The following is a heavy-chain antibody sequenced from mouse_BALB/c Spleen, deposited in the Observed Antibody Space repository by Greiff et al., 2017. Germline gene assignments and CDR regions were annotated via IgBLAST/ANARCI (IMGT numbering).Heavy chain of an antibody. CDR3: AKDHYDYDDYYAMDY. V-gene: IGHV2-6-5*01. J-gene: IGHJ4*01. Sequence: VKLVESGPGLVAPSQSLSITCTVSGFSLTDYGVSWIRQPPGKGLEWLGVIWGGGSTYYNSALKSRLSISKDNSKSQVFLKMNSLQTDDTAMYYCAKDHYDYDDYYAMDYWGQGTSVTVSS. CDR1: GFSLTDYG. D-gene: IGHD2-4*01. CDR2: IWGGGST.